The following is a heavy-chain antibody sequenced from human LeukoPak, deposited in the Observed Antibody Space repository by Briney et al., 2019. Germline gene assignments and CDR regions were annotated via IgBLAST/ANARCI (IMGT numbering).Heavy chain of an antibody. CDR3: ARDANPRYGDYVRVYYMDV. CDR2: INPSGGST. Sequence: ASVKVSCKASGYTFTSYYMHWVRQAPGQGLEWMGIINPSGGSTSYAQKVQGRVTMTRDMSTSTVYMELSSLRSEDTAVYYCARDANPRYGDYVRVYYMDVWGKGTTVTVSS. CDR1: GYTFTSYY. D-gene: IGHD4-17*01. V-gene: IGHV1-46*01. J-gene: IGHJ6*03.